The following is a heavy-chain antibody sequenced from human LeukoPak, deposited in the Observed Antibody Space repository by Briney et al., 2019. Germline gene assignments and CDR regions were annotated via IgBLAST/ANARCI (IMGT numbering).Heavy chain of an antibody. V-gene: IGHV1-2*02. J-gene: IGHJ4*02. D-gene: IGHD6-13*01. CDR1: GYTFTGYY. CDR3: ARDVAAAGEGFDY. CDR2: INPNSGGT. Sequence: ASVKVSCKASGYTFTGYYMHWVRQAPGQGLEWMGWINPNSGGTNYAQKFQGRVTMTRDTSISTAYMELSRLRSDDTAVYYCARDVAAAGEGFDYWGQGTLVTVSS.